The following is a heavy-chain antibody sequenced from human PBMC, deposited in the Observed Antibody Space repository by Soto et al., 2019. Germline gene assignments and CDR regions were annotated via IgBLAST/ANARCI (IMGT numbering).Heavy chain of an antibody. Sequence: PGGSLRLSCAASGFTFSNAWMSWVRQAPGKGLEWVGRIKSKTDGGTTDCAAPVKGRFTISRDDSKNTLYLQMNSLKTEVTAVYYCTTVRRGLKFYYYMDVWGKGTTVTVSS. D-gene: IGHD3-10*01. J-gene: IGHJ6*03. CDR1: GFTFSNAW. V-gene: IGHV3-15*01. CDR2: IKSKTDGGTT. CDR3: TTVRRGLKFYYYMDV.